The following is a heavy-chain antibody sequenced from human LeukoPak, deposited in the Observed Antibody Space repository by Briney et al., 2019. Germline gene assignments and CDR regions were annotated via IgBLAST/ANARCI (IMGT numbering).Heavy chain of an antibody. CDR3: ARDTPHYYDSSGYYPVDY. J-gene: IGHJ4*02. CDR2: ISSSGSSI. D-gene: IGHD3-22*01. Sequence: GGSLRLSCTAPGFTFSDYYMSWIRQTPGKGLEWVSYISSSGSSIYYADSVKGRFTISRDNAKNSLYLQMNSLTLEDTAVYYCARDTPHYYDSSGYYPVDYWGQGTLVTVSS. V-gene: IGHV3-11*04. CDR1: GFTFSDYY.